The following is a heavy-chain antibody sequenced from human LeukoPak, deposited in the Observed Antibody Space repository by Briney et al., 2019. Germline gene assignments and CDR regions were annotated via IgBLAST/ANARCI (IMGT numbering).Heavy chain of an antibody. V-gene: IGHV3-23*01. J-gene: IGHJ4*02. CDR3: VKGFVHPTYFFEY. D-gene: IGHD3-10*01. CDR2: ITGGGDGT. CDR1: GFTFSSYA. Sequence: GGSLRLSCAAPGFTFSSYAMMWVRQSPEKGLEWVSSITGGGDGTYYADSVRGRFTISRDNSKNTLYLKMDSLRAEGTAVYFCVKGFVHPTYFFEYWGQGTLVTVSS.